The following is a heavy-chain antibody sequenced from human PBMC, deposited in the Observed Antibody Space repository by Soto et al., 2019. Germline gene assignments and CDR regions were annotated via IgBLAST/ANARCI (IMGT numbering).Heavy chain of an antibody. D-gene: IGHD3-10*01. Sequence: ASVKVSCKASGYTFTGYFLHWERQAPGQGLEWIGWINPYSGGADYAQSFQGRVTMTRDNSIRTVFRHRGWLRFDDTXVYYCARVIRGAYYNSPLDTLAQGTVVTVSS. J-gene: IGHJ5*02. V-gene: IGHV1-2*02. CDR2: INPYSGGA. CDR3: ARVIRGAYYNSPLDT. CDR1: GYTFTGYF.